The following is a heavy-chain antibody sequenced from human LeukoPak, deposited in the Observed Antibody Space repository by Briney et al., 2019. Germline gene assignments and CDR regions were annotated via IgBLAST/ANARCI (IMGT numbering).Heavy chain of an antibody. Sequence: PSGTLSLTCAVSGGSISSSNWWSWVRQPPGKGLEWIGEIYHSGSTNYNPSLKSRVTISVDKSKNQFSLKLSSVTAADTAVYYCARDVSLGPYYYYYMDVWGKGTTVTVSS. V-gene: IGHV4-4*02. D-gene: IGHD1-26*01. J-gene: IGHJ6*03. CDR2: IYHSGST. CDR3: ARDVSLGPYYYYYMDV. CDR1: GGSISSSNW.